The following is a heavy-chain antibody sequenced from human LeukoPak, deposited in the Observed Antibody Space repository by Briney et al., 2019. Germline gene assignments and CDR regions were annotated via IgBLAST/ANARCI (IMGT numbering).Heavy chain of an antibody. Sequence: PSETLSLTCAVYGGSFSGYYWGWIRQPPGKGLEWIGTIYYSGSTYYNPSLKSRVTISVDTSKNQFSLKLNSVTAADTAVYYCARRHSDFWSGFTDFWGQGTLVTVSS. V-gene: IGHV4-34*01. D-gene: IGHD3-3*01. CDR2: IYYSGST. CDR1: GGSFSGYY. J-gene: IGHJ4*02. CDR3: ARRHSDFWSGFTDF.